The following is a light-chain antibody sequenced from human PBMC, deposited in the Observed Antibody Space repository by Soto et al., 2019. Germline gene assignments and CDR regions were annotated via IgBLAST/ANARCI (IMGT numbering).Light chain of an antibody. Sequence: EIVLTQSPGTGSLSPGEGATLSFRASQSISRSDLAWYQHRPGQSPRLLIYATSSRATGIPDRFTGGGAGIGFTLTISRLEPEDSAVYYCQQYGSSPTFGGGTKVDIK. V-gene: IGKV3-20*01. CDR2: ATS. CDR3: QQYGSSPT. J-gene: IGKJ4*01. CDR1: QSISRSD.